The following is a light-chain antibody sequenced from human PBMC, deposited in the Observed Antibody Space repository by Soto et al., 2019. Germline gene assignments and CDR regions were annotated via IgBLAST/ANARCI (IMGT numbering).Light chain of an antibody. CDR3: VLYMRSGISV. CDR2: STN. V-gene: IGLV8-61*01. CDR1: SGSVSTSYY. Sequence: QTVVTQEPSFSVSPGGTVTPTCGLSSGSVSTSYYPSWYQQTPGQAPRTLIYSTNTRSSGVPDRFSGSILGNKAALTITGAQADDESDYYCVLYMRSGISVFGGGTKLTVL. J-gene: IGLJ2*01.